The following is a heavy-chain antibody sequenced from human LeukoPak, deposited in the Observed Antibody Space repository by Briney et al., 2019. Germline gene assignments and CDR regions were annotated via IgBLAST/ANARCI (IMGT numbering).Heavy chain of an antibody. J-gene: IGHJ4*02. CDR3: ARERDSGSSSAY. CDR2: INPGGGST. CDR1: GYTFTGYY. D-gene: IGHD6-13*01. Sequence: ASVKVSCKASGYTFTGYYMHWVRQAPGQGLEWMGVINPGGGSTNYAQKFQGKVTLTRDTPTSTVYMELSSLTSEDTAVYYCARERDSGSSSAYWGQGTLVTVSS. V-gene: IGHV1-46*01.